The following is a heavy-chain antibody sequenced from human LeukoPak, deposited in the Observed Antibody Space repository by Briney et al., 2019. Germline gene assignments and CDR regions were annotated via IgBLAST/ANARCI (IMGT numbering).Heavy chain of an antibody. CDR1: GGSISSGDYY. Sequence: SETLSLTCTVSGGSISSGDYYWSWIRQPPGKGLEWIGYLNYSGITYYNPSRKSRVTISVDTSKNQFSLKLSSVTAADTAVYYCDRASIVGDKGTTPWGQGTLVTVSS. CDR2: LNYSGIT. V-gene: IGHV4-30-4*08. D-gene: IGHD1-26*01. J-gene: IGHJ5*02. CDR3: DRASIVGDKGTTP.